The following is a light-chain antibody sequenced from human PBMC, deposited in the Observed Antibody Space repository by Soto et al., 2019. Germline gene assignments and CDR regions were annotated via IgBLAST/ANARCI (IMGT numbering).Light chain of an antibody. CDR3: QQFHTYPRK. J-gene: IGKJ1*01. V-gene: IGKV1-9*01. CDR1: QGISTY. Sequence: DIQLTQSPSFLSASVGDRVTITCRASQGISTYLALYQQKPGKAPKLLIFAASTLQSGVPSRFSGSGSGTEFTLTISSLQPEDFATYCCQQFHTYPRKCGQGTKV. CDR2: AAS.